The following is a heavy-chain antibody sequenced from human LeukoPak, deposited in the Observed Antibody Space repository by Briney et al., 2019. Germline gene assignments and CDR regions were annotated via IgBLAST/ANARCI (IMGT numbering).Heavy chain of an antibody. CDR2: IGPGGDKK. V-gene: IGHV3-23*01. CDR3: AQDISWFAFHM. J-gene: IGHJ3*02. CDR1: GFTFSNFG. Sequence: AGGSLRLSCAASGFTFSNFGMNWVRQAPGKGLQWVSGIGPGGDKKYYGDSFEGRFTISRDNSKNTVYLQMNSLRADDTALYYCAQDISWFAFHMWGLGTRVTVSS. D-gene: IGHD3-10*01.